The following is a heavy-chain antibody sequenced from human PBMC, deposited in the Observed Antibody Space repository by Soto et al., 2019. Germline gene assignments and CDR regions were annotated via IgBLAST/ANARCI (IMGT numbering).Heavy chain of an antibody. CDR3: ARVFGSGSYYYYYGMDV. D-gene: IGHD3-10*01. V-gene: IGHV3-74*01. J-gene: IGHJ6*02. CDR1: GFTFSSYW. Sequence: GGSLRVSGAASGFTFSSYWMHWVRQAPGKGLVWVSRINSDGSSTSYADSVKGRFTISRDNAKNTLYLQMNSLRAEDTAVYYCARVFGSGSYYYYYGMDVWGQGTTVTVSS. CDR2: INSDGSST.